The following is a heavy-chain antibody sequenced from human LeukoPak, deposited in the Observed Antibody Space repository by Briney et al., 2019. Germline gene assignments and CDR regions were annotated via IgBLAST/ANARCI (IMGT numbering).Heavy chain of an antibody. D-gene: IGHD3-22*01. V-gene: IGHV3-49*03. J-gene: IGHJ1*01. CDR3: TRGPPPPYYYDTSGYYYFQH. CDR2: IRSKSYGGTI. Sequence: PGGSLRLSCTASGFTFGDSAMSWFRQAPGKGLERVGFIRSKSYGGTIEYAASVKGIFTISREDSKSIAYLQMNRLKTEDSAVYYCTRGPPPPYYYDTSGYYYFQHWGQGTLVTVSS. CDR1: GFTFGDSA.